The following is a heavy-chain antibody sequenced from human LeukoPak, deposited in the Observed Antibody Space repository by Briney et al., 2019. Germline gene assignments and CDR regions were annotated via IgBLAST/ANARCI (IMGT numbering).Heavy chain of an antibody. V-gene: IGHV3-23*01. Sequence: GGSLRLSCAASGFTFSNSALSWVRQAPGKGLEWVSDISGSGGSTYYADSVKGRFTISRDNSKNTLYLQMNSLRAEDTAVYYCAKGKQYGDYAAISSGYWGQGTLVTVSS. D-gene: IGHD4-17*01. CDR3: AKGKQYGDYAAISSGY. J-gene: IGHJ4*02. CDR1: GFTFSNSA. CDR2: ISGSGGST.